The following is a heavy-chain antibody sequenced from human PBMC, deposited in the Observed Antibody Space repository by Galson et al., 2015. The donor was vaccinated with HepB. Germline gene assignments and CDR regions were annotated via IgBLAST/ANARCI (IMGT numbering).Heavy chain of an antibody. J-gene: IGHJ4*02. CDR2: IKQDGREK. CDR1: GFTFSSYW. Sequence: SLRLSCAASGFTFSSYWMNWVRQTPGKGLEWVAKIKQDGREKYYVDSVRGRFTISRDNSKNMVYLQMNSLRVEDTAVYYCWMIGTDFDYWGQGTLVTVSS. CDR3: WMIGTDFDY. V-gene: IGHV3-7*01. D-gene: IGHD2-21*01.